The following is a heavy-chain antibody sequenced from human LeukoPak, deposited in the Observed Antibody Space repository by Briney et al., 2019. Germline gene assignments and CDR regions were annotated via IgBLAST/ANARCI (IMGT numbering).Heavy chain of an antibody. V-gene: IGHV4-59*01. CDR1: GGSISSYY. Sequence: RPSETLSLTCTVSGGSISSYYWSWIRQPPGKGLEWIGYVYYSGSTNYNPSLKSRVTISVDTSKNQFSLKLSSVTAADTAVYYCARVSSSWDYYYYYMDVWGKGTTVTISS. CDR3: ARVSSSWDYYYYYMDV. J-gene: IGHJ6*03. D-gene: IGHD6-13*01. CDR2: VYYSGST.